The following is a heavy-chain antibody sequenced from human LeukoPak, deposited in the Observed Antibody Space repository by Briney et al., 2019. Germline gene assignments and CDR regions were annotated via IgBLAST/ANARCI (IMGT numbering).Heavy chain of an antibody. CDR1: GFTFSTYW. CDR2: INSDGTST. D-gene: IGHD4-11*01. Sequence: GGSLRLSCAASGFTFSTYWMHWVRQAPGKGLVWVSRINSDGTSTTYADSVKGRFTISRDNAKNTLYLQMNSLRAEDTAVYYCAFIHYSPWAFDIWGQGTMVTVSS. J-gene: IGHJ3*02. CDR3: AFIHYSPWAFDI. V-gene: IGHV3-74*01.